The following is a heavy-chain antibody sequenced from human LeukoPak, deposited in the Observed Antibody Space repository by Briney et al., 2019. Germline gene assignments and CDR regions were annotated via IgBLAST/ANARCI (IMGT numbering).Heavy chain of an antibody. J-gene: IGHJ6*02. V-gene: IGHV4-34*01. CDR2: INHSGST. Sequence: SETLSLTCAVYGGSFSGYYWSWIRQPPGKGLEWIGEINHSGSTNYSPSLKSRVTISVDTSKNQFSLKLSSVTAADTAVYYCARAERSSRYYYYYYGMDVWGQGTTVTVSS. CDR1: GGSFSGYY. D-gene: IGHD1-26*01. CDR3: ARAERSSRYYYYYYGMDV.